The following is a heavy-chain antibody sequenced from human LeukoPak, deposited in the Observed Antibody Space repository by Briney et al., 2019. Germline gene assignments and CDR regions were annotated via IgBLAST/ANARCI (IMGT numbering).Heavy chain of an antibody. D-gene: IGHD1-1*01. CDR1: GFTFSDYY. Sequence: GESLRLSCAASGFTFSDYYMSWIRQAPGKGLEWVSYISSSGRTIYYADSVKGRYTISRHNAKTSLYLQMYSLRAEDTAVYLCATDGFNFGFDNWGQGTLVTVSS. V-gene: IGHV3-11*04. CDR3: ATDGFNFGFDN. J-gene: IGHJ5*02. CDR2: ISSSGRTI.